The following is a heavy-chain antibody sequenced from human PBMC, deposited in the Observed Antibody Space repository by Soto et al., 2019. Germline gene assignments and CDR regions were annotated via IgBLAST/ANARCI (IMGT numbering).Heavy chain of an antibody. CDR3: ARDAQRITIFGVVIPSYYYYMDV. Sequence: ASVKVSCKASGDTFTGYYMHWVRQAPGQGLEWMGWINPNSGGTNYAQKFQGWVTMTRDTSISTAYMELSRLRSDDTAVYYCARDAQRITIFGVVIPSYYYYMDVWGKGTTVTVSS. CDR1: GDTFTGYY. V-gene: IGHV1-2*04. J-gene: IGHJ6*03. CDR2: INPNSGGT. D-gene: IGHD3-3*01.